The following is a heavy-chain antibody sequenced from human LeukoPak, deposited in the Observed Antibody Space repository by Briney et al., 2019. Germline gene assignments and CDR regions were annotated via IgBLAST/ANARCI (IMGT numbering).Heavy chain of an antibody. Sequence: GSLRLSCAASGFTFSSYSMNWVRQAPGKGLEWVSSISSSSSYIYYADSVKGRFTISRDNAKNSLYLQMNSLRAEDTAVYYCARDDTPYSSGWYASRYYFDYWGQGTLVTVSS. CDR1: GFTFSSYS. V-gene: IGHV3-21*01. J-gene: IGHJ4*02. D-gene: IGHD6-19*01. CDR3: ARDDTPYSSGWYASRYYFDY. CDR2: ISSSSSYI.